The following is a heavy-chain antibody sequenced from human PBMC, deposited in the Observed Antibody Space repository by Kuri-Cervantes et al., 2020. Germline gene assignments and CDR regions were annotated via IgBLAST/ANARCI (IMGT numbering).Heavy chain of an antibody. D-gene: IGHD3-22*01. V-gene: IGHV3-7*01. J-gene: IGHJ4*02. CDR2: IKQDGSEK. CDR1: GFTFSSYW. CDR3: ASRPDSSGFR. Sequence: GESLKISCAASGFTFSSYWMSWVRQAPGKGLEWVANIKQDGSEKYYVDSVKGRFTISRDNAKNTLYLQMNSLRAEDTAVYYCASRPDSSGFRWGQGTLVTVSS.